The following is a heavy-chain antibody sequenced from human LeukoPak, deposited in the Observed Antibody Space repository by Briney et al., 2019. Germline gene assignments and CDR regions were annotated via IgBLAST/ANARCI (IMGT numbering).Heavy chain of an antibody. J-gene: IGHJ5*02. Sequence: SETLSLTCAVYGGSFSGYYWSWIRQPPGKGLEWIGEINHSGSTNYNPSLKSRVTISVDTSKNQFSLKLSSVTAADTAVYYCARGPSPGYYYDSSGPDNWFDPWGQGTLVTVSS. CDR3: ARGPSPGYYYDSSGPDNWFDP. CDR1: GGSFSGYY. CDR2: INHSGST. V-gene: IGHV4-34*01. D-gene: IGHD3-22*01.